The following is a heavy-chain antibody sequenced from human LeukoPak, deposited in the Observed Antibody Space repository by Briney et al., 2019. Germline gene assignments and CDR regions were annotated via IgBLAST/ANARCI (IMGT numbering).Heavy chain of an antibody. CDR2: INPISGAT. J-gene: IGHJ5*02. CDR1: GYTFSAYY. CDR3: ARALRRPRFWFDP. V-gene: IGHV1-2*02. Sequence: GASVKVSCKASGYTFSAYYMYWVRQAPGQGLEWMGWINPISGATNYAQKFQGRVTMTRDTSISTAYMELSRLRSDDTAVYYCARALRRPRFWFDPWGQGTLVTVSS. D-gene: IGHD3-3*01.